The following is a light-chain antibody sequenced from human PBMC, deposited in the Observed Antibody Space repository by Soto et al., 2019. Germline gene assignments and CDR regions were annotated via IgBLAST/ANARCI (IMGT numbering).Light chain of an antibody. J-gene: IGLJ3*02. V-gene: IGLV1-40*01. Sequence: QSVLTQPPSVSGAPGQRVTIFCTGSSSSIGAGYDVHWYQQLPETAPKLLIYGNNNRPSGVPDRFSGSKSGTSASLAITGLQAEDEADYYCQSYDSSLRGWVFGGGTKLTVL. CDR2: GNN. CDR1: SSSIGAGYD. CDR3: QSYDSSLRGWV.